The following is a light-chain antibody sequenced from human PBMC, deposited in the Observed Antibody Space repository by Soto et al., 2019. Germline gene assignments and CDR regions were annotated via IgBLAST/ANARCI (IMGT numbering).Light chain of an antibody. CDR3: QQSYITPVA. Sequence: DIQMTQSPSSLSASVGDRVTITCRASQSISSYLNWYQQKPGKAPKLLIYAASSLQSGVPSRFSGSGSGTDFTLTISSLQPEDFATYYYQQSYITPVAFGQGTKVEIK. J-gene: IGKJ1*01. V-gene: IGKV1-39*01. CDR1: QSISSY. CDR2: AAS.